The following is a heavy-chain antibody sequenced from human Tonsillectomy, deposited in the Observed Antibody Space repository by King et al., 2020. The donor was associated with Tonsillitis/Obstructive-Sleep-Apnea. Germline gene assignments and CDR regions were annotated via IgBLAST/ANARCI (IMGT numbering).Heavy chain of an antibody. CDR1: GGSISSGGYY. CDR3: ARGTTVKSFDY. CDR2: IYYSGNT. Sequence: QLQESGPGLVKPSQTLSLTCTVSGGSISSGGYYWSWIRPHPGKGLEWIGCIYYSGNTYYNPSLKSRLTISVDTSQNQFSLKLSSVTPADTAVYYCARGTTVKSFDYWGQGTLVTVSS. J-gene: IGHJ4*02. D-gene: IGHD4-17*01. V-gene: IGHV4-31*03.